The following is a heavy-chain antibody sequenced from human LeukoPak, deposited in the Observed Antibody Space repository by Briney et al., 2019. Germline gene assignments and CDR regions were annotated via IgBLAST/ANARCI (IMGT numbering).Heavy chain of an antibody. Sequence: GGTLRLSCAASGFTFSSYGMSWVRQAPGKGLEWVSAISGSGGSTYYADSVKGRFTISRDNSKNTLYLQMNSLRAEDTAVYYCAKAQHYDILTGYYYYYMDVWGKGTTVTISS. CDR3: AKAQHYDILTGYYYYYMDV. V-gene: IGHV3-23*01. CDR1: GFTFSSYG. J-gene: IGHJ6*03. D-gene: IGHD3-9*01. CDR2: ISGSGGST.